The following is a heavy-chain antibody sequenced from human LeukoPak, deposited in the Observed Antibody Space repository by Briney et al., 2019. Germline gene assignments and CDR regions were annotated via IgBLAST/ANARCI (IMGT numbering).Heavy chain of an antibody. CDR2: IYYSGST. V-gene: IGHV4-59*01. D-gene: IGHD6-19*01. CDR3: ARVGAGSSGWLFFDY. CDR1: GGSISSYY. J-gene: IGHJ4*02. Sequence: SETLSLTCTVSGGSISSYYWSWIRQPPGKGLEWIGYIYYSGSTNYNPSLKSRVTISVDTSKNQFSLKLSSVTAADTAVYYCARVGAGSSGWLFFDYWGQGTLVTVSS.